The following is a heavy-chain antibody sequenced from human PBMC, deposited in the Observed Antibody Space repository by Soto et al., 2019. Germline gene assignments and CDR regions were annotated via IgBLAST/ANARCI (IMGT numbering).Heavy chain of an antibody. V-gene: IGHV3-48*03. Sequence: VGSLRLSCVASGFDFRSYEMNWVRQAPGKGLEWVSNIRANDESIYYADSVKGRVSVSRDNVKNSLFLEMNSLRVDDTAVYYCARETLRDAIDIWGQGTMVTVSS. CDR1: GFDFRSYE. CDR3: ARETLRDAIDI. CDR2: IRANDESI. J-gene: IGHJ3*02.